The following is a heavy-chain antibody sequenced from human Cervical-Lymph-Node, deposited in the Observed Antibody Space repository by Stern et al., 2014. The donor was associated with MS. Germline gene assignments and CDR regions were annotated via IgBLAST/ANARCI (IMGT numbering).Heavy chain of an antibody. J-gene: IGHJ6*02. CDR1: GFSLSNSA. V-gene: IGHV3-30*03. D-gene: IGHD6-25*01. CDR2: MSLVGCNK. Sequence: VQLVESGGGVVQPGRALTLSCAASGFSLSNSAMHWVRQAPGKGLESVAFMSLVGCNKKYVDSVKGRFSISRDMANNTLFLQMNSVRLEYTSVYYCMGGGDAIHVWGQGTTVIVSS. CDR3: MGGGDAIHV.